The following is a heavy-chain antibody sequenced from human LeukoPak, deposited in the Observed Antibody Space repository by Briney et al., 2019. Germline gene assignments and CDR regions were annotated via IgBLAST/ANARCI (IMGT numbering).Heavy chain of an antibody. CDR3: AGYGSSWYRTYYYYYYMDV. D-gene: IGHD6-13*01. Sequence: GGSLRLSCAASGFTFSSYWMSWVRQAPGKGLAWVANIKQDGSEKYYVDSVKGRFTISRDNAKNSLDLQMNSLSAEDTAVYYCAGYGSSWYRTYYYYYYMDVWGKGTTVTVSS. V-gene: IGHV3-7*01. J-gene: IGHJ6*03. CDR1: GFTFSSYW. CDR2: IKQDGSEK.